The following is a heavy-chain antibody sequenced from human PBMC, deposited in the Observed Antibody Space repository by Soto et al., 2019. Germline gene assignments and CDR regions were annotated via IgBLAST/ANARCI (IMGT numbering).Heavy chain of an antibody. CDR1: GGSISSGGYY. CDR2: IYYSGST. V-gene: IGHV4-31*03. J-gene: IGHJ5*02. D-gene: IGHD2-8*01. CDR3: ATIAGYYPGGGWFDP. Sequence: QVQLQESGPGLVKPSQTLSLTCTVSGGSISSGGYYWSWIRQHPGKGLEWIGYIYYSGSTYYNPSLRSRVTISGDTSKNQFSLKLRCVTAADTSVYYCATIAGYYPGGGWFDPWGQGTLVTVSS.